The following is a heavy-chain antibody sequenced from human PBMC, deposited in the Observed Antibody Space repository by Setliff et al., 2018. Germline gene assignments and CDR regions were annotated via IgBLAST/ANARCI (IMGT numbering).Heavy chain of an antibody. CDR1: GYTFTSYG. Sequence: GASVKVSCKASGYTFTSYGISWVRQAPGQGLEWMGWISSYNGNTNYAQNLQDRVTMTTDTSTSTAYMELRSLRSDDTAVYYCARGPLDFVVVPAAAKFDYWGQGTLVTVSS. CDR3: ARGPLDFVVVPAAAKFDY. D-gene: IGHD2-2*01. V-gene: IGHV1-18*01. J-gene: IGHJ4*02. CDR2: ISSYNGNT.